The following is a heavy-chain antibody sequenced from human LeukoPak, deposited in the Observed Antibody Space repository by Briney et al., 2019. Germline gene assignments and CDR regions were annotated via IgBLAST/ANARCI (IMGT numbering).Heavy chain of an antibody. D-gene: IGHD1-14*01. Sequence: VKPGGSLRLSCTASGLTFSTSGFNWVRQAPGKGLGWVASIGPTGSDRYHADSIKGRFTISRDNANNFLYLQMNSLRAEDTAVYYCATETNGRHYDYWGQGTLLTVSS. CDR1: GLTFSTSG. V-gene: IGHV3-21*06. CDR2: IGPTGSDR. J-gene: IGHJ4*02. CDR3: ATETNGRHYDY.